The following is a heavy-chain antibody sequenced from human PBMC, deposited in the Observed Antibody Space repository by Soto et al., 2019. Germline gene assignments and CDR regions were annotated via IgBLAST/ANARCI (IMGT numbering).Heavy chain of an antibody. CDR2: FDYTGSI. J-gene: IGHJ4*02. D-gene: IGHD3-22*01. CDR3: ARSMLYSDGSNYSPFDY. V-gene: IGHV4-61*01. Sequence: QVQLQESGPGLVKPSETLSLTCTVSGGSVSSGNYYWSWIRQHPGEGMAWIGYFDYTGSINYNPSLKRRVTISIDASKNQFSLRLSSVTAADTAVYYCARSMLYSDGSNYSPFDYGGQGTLVTVSS. CDR1: GGSVSSGNYY.